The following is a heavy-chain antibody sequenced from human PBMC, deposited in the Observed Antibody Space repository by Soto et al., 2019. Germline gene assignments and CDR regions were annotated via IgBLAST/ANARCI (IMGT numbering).Heavy chain of an antibody. CDR1: GFTFSACA. CDR3: AKEVGPAMTAITNWHFDL. J-gene: IGHJ2*01. V-gene: IGHV3-30*18. Sequence: QVQLVESGGGVVQPGRSQRLSCAASGFTFSACAMHWVRQSPGKGLEGVAVISSDGSNYYYEDSVKGRFTISRDNSQNTLYLQMDSLRAEDTAVYYCAKEVGPAMTAITNWHFDLWGRGTLVTVSS. CDR2: ISSDGSNY. D-gene: IGHD2-21*02.